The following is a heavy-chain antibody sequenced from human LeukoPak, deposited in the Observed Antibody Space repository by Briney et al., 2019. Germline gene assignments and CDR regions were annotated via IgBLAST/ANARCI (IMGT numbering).Heavy chain of an antibody. Sequence: GGSLRLSCAASGFTFSSYGMHWVRQAPGKGLEWVAVIWYDGSNRYYADSVKGRFTISRDNSKNTLYLQMNSLRAEDTAVYYCATDGPKWETDYWGQGTLVTVSS. CDR1: GFTFSSYG. CDR3: ATDGPKWETDY. J-gene: IGHJ4*02. D-gene: IGHD1-26*01. CDR2: IWYDGSNR. V-gene: IGHV3-33*01.